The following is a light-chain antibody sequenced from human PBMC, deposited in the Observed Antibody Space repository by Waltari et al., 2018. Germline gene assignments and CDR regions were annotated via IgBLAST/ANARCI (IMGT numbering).Light chain of an antibody. J-gene: IGLJ1*01. Sequence: QSALTQPPSASGSPGQSVTISCTGTSSDVGGYNYVSWYQQHPGKVPKVIIYEVTKRASGVPDRVAGSKSGNTASLTVSGLQAEDEADYYCTSYAGSNNYVFGTGTKVTVL. CDR3: TSYAGSNNYV. CDR2: EVT. V-gene: IGLV2-8*01. CDR1: SSDVGGYNY.